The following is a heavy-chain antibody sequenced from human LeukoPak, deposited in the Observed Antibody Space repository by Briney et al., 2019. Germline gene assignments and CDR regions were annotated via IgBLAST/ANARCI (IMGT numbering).Heavy chain of an antibody. CDR3: SRSQFDY. CDR1: GFPFSSYW. V-gene: IGHV3-74*03. J-gene: IGHJ4*02. Sequence: PAGSLRLSCEPSGFPFSSYWMLWVRQAPGKGLVWVSRISGDGTIKTYADFVRGRFIVSRDNTKNILYLQMNSLKVEDTATYFCSRSQFDYWGQGVLVTVSS. CDR2: ISGDGTIK.